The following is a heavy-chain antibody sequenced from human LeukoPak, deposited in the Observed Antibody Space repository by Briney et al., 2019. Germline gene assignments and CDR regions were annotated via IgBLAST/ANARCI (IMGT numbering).Heavy chain of an antibody. J-gene: IGHJ3*02. D-gene: IGHD3-9*01. CDR3: AKGYYEIHDAFDI. Sequence: GRSLRLSCAVSGFTFSTYAMHWVRQAPGKGLEWVAFISYDGRNKYYADSVKGRFTISRDNSKNTLFLQMNSLRAEDTAVYYCAKGYYEIHDAFDIWGQGTMVTVSS. CDR2: ISYDGRNK. V-gene: IGHV3-30*04. CDR1: GFTFSTYA.